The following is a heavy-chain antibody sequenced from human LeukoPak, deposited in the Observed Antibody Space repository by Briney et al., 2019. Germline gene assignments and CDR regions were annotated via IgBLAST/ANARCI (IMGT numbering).Heavy chain of an antibody. CDR3: ARGYYGGAVDS. CDR2: IYYSGST. CDR1: GDSINNYY. D-gene: IGHD3-16*01. Sequence: SETLSLTCTVSGDSINNYYWNWIRQPPGKGLEWIGYIYYSGSTIYNPSLKSRVTMSVDTSKSQFSLKLKSVTAADTAVYYCARGYYGGAVDSWGQGILVIVSS. V-gene: IGHV4-59*12. J-gene: IGHJ4*02.